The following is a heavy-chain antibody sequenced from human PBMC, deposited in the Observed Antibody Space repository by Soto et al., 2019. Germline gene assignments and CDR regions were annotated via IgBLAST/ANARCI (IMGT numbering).Heavy chain of an antibody. CDR1: GFTFTNYA. CDR2: FTSTGGT. Sequence: EVQLLESGGGLVQPGGSLRLSCAASGFTFTNYAMRWVRQAPGRGLEWVSSFTSTGGTHYADSVKGRFTISRDSSKNTLFRQMNSLRADDTAIYYCTKSHASYYMDVWGKGTTVTVSS. V-gene: IGHV3-23*01. J-gene: IGHJ6*03. CDR3: TKSHASYYMDV.